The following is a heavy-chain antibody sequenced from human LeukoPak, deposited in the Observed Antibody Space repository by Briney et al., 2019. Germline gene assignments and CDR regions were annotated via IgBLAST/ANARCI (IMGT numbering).Heavy chain of an antibody. V-gene: IGHV6-1*01. CDR2: TYYRSKWYN. J-gene: IGHJ4*02. D-gene: IGHD1-20*01. CDR1: GDSLSSNSAA. CDR3: AREGITGTGTGFDY. Sequence: SQTLSLTFAISGDSLSSNSAALNWVRQSPSRGLEWVARTYYRSKWYNDYAVCVKSPITITPGTYKNQFSLQLNSVTREDTAVYYCAREGITGTGTGFDYWGQGTLVTVSS.